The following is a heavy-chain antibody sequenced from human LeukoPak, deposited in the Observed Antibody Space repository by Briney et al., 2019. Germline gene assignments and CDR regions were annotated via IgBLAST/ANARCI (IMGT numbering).Heavy chain of an antibody. CDR1: GGTFISYA. D-gene: IGHD3-3*01. J-gene: IGHJ6*02. CDR2: IIPIFGTA. V-gene: IGHV1-69*13. CDR3: ASSSIRDFWSGYYRSPKNGMDV. Sequence: SVKVSCKASGGTFISYAISWVRQAPGQGLEWMGGIIPIFGTANYAQKFQGRVTITADESTSTAYMELSSLRSEDTAVYYCASSSIRDFWSGYYRSPKNGMDVWGQGTTVTVSS.